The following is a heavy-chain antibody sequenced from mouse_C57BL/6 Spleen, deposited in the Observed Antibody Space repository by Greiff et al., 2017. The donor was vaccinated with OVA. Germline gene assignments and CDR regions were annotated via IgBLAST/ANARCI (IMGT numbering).Heavy chain of an antibody. CDR3: ARNGYSYFDY. Sequence: VQLQQSGPELVKPGASVKISCKASGYAFSSSWMNWVKQRPGKGLEWIGRIYPGDGDTNYNGKFKGKATRTADKSSSTAYMQLSSLTSEDSAVYFCARNGYSYFDYWGQGTTLTVSS. CDR1: GYAFSSSW. J-gene: IGHJ2*01. D-gene: IGHD2-3*01. CDR2: IYPGDGDT. V-gene: IGHV1-82*01.